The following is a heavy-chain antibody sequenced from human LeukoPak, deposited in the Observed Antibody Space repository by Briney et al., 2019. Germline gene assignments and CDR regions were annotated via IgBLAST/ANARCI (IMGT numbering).Heavy chain of an antibody. CDR1: GYTFTGYY. D-gene: IGHD4-17*01. CDR3: ARSDYDASFDY. J-gene: IGHJ4*02. Sequence: ASVKVSCKASGYTFTGYYMHWVRQAPGQGLEWMGWINPNNGDTNCAQNFQGRVTMTRDTSITTAYMALSRLRSDDTAVYYCARSDYDASFDYWGQGTLVTVSS. V-gene: IGHV1-2*02. CDR2: INPNNGDT.